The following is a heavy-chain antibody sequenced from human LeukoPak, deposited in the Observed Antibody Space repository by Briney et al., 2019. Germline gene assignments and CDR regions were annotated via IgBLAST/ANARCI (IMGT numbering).Heavy chain of an antibody. D-gene: IGHD6-13*01. V-gene: IGHV4-34*01. CDR3: ARALGDSSSWYRNWFDP. CDR2: INHSGST. Sequence: KPSENLSLTCDVYGVSFSGYYWRWIRQRPEKELEWIGEINHSGSTNYNPSHKSRATISVDTSKNQYSLMLSSVTAADTAVYYCARALGDSSSWYRNWFDPWGQGTLVTVSS. J-gene: IGHJ5*02. CDR1: GVSFSGYY.